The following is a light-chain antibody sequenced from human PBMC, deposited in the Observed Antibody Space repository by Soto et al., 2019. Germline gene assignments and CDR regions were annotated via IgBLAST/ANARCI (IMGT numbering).Light chain of an antibody. Sequence: QSALTQPRSVSGSHGQSVTISCTGTSSDVGGYNYVSWYQQQPGKAPKLMIYDVSKRPSGVPDRFSGSKSGNTASLTISGLQAEDEADYYCCSYAGTSTLFGGGTKLTVL. CDR1: SSDVGGYNY. CDR2: DVS. V-gene: IGLV2-11*01. J-gene: IGLJ2*01. CDR3: CSYAGTSTL.